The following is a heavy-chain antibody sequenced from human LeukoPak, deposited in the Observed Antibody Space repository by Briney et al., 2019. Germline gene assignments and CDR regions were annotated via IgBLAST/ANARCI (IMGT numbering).Heavy chain of an antibody. CDR1: GGSISSYY. V-gene: IGHV4-59*08. D-gene: IGHD5-18*01. CDR2: IYYSGST. J-gene: IGHJ3*02. Sequence: PSETLSLTCTVSGGSISSYYWSWIRQPPGKGLEWIGYIYYSGSTNYNPSLKSRVTISVDTSKNQFSLKLSSVTAADTAVYYCARSRGVSYGSRAFDIWGQGTMVTVSS. CDR3: ARSRGVSYGSRAFDI.